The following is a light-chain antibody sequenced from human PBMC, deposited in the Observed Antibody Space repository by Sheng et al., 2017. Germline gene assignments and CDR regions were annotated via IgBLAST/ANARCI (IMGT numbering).Light chain of an antibody. J-gene: IGLJ2*01. Sequence: SYELTQPPSVSVSPGQTASITCSGDTLGDKFASWYQQRPGQSPVLVIYQDNKRPSGIPERFSGSNSGNTATLTIRGAQPMDEADYSCQAWDSSTVVFGGGTKLTVL. CDR3: QAWDSSTVV. V-gene: IGLV3-1*01. CDR2: QDN. CDR1: TLGDKF.